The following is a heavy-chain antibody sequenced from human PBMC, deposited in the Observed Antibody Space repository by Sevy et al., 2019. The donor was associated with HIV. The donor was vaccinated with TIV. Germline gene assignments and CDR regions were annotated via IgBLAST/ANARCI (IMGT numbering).Heavy chain of an antibody. CDR1: ADSINSYY. V-gene: IGHV4-59*13. CDR2: MSYSAFT. CDR3: ASDQGAGYFDH. Sequence: SETLSLTCTVSADSINSYYYSWIRQPPGGGLEWIGFMSYSAFTNSNPSLKSRVTLSIDTSKNQISIKLTSVTPADTAIYFCASDQGAGYFDHWGQGTLVTVSS. J-gene: IGHJ4*02.